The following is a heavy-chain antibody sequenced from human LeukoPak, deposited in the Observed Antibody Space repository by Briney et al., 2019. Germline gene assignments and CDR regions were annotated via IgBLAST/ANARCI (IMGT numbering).Heavy chain of an antibody. CDR3: ARERITMIVVVINEAFDI. Sequence: SEKISCKTSGDTFSTYTICSVRQAPRDKLERMGRIIPILGIANSTQKIQRTVTITEEKSTSTAYMELSSLRSEDRAVYYCARERITMIVVVINEAFDIWGQGTMATVSS. CDR2: IIPILGIA. D-gene: IGHD3-22*01. CDR1: GDTFSTYT. V-gene: IGHV1-69*04. J-gene: IGHJ3*02.